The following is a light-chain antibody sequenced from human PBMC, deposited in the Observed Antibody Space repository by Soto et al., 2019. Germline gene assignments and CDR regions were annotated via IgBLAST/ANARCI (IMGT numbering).Light chain of an antibody. CDR1: SSDVGGYNY. CDR3: SSYTSSSTLVV. CDR2: DVR. Sequence: QSALTQPASVSGSPGQSITISCTGTSSDVGGYNYVSWYQQHPGKAPKLMIYDVRNRPSGVSNRYSRSKSDNTTSLTISGLQAEDEADYYCSSYTSSSTLVVFGGGTKLTVL. J-gene: IGLJ2*01. V-gene: IGLV2-14*01.